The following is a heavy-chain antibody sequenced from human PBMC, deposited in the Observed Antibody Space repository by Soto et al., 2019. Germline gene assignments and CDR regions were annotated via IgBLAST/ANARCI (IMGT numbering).Heavy chain of an antibody. J-gene: IGHJ3*02. Sequence: ASVKVSCQTSGYIFTDHLIHWVRQSPGQGLQWVGWVHPDSGGTNVAQAFQDRVTMTADTSITTAYMDLARLRPDDTAVYYCARWEQLVLGFDIWGQGTMVTVSS. CDR3: ARWEQLVLGFDI. V-gene: IGHV1-2*02. D-gene: IGHD6-6*01. CDR1: GYIFTDHL. CDR2: VHPDSGGT.